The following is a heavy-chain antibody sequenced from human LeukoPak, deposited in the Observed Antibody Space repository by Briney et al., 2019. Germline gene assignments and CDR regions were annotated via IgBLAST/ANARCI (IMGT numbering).Heavy chain of an antibody. V-gene: IGHV4-59*01. CDR3: ARDYYDSGHAFDI. D-gene: IGHD3-22*01. CDR1: GGSISSYY. J-gene: IGHJ3*02. Sequence: SETLSLTCTVSGGSISSYYWSWIRQPPGKGLEWIGYIYYSGSTNYNPSLKSRVTISVDTSKNQFSLKLSSVTAADTAVYYCARDYYDSGHAFDIWGQGTMVTVSS. CDR2: IYYSGST.